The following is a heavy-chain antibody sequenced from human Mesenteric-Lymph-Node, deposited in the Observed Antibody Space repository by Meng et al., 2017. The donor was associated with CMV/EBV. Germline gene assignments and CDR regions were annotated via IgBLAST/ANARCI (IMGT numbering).Heavy chain of an antibody. J-gene: IGHJ4*02. V-gene: IGHV1-69*01. CDR3: ARGAIAAASTGCDY. Sequence: ATGGTFNNYNFNWVRQAPGQGLEWMGGVIPFFDITNYAQRFQGRLTITADESTSTAYMELSSLRSEDTAVYYCARGAIAAASTGCDYWGQGTLVTVSS. CDR1: GGTFNNYN. D-gene: IGHD6-13*01. CDR2: VIPFFDIT.